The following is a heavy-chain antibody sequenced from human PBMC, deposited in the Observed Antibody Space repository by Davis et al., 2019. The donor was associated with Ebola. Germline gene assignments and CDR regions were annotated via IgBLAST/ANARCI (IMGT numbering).Heavy chain of an antibody. CDR2: INPNSGGT. CDR1: GYTFTGYY. Sequence: ASVKVSCKASGYTFTGYYMHWVRQAPGQGLEWMGWINPNSGGTNYAQKLQGRVTMTTDTSTSTAYTELRSLRSDDTAVYYCARGYIAVPSYAFDIWGQGTMVTVSS. CDR3: ARGYIAVPSYAFDI. D-gene: IGHD6-19*01. V-gene: IGHV1-2*02. J-gene: IGHJ3*02.